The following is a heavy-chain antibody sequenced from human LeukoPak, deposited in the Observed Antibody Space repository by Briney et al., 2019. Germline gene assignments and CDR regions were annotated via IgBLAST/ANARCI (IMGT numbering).Heavy chain of an antibody. CDR2: ISGDGGST. CDR3: AKVPYYYDSSGYYSVDY. D-gene: IGHD3-22*01. J-gene: IGHJ4*02. V-gene: IGHV3-43*02. Sequence: GGSLRLSCAASGFTFDDYAMPWVRQAPGKGLEWVSLISGDGGSTYYADSVKGRFTISRDNSKNSLYLQMNSLRTEDTALYYCAKVPYYYDSSGYYSVDYWGQGTLVTVSS. CDR1: GFTFDDYA.